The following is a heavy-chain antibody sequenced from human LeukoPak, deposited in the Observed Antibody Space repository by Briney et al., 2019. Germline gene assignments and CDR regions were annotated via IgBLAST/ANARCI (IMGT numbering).Heavy chain of an antibody. D-gene: IGHD6-13*01. CDR1: SGPITSYD. J-gene: IGHJ4*02. Sequence: PSETLSLTCTVASGPITSYDWSWIRQPPGKGLEWIGEINHSGSTNYNPSLKSRVTISVDTSKNQFSLKLSSVTAADTAVYYCAKIAAAGRSLDYWGQGTLVTVSS. CDR2: INHSGST. CDR3: AKIAAAGRSLDY. V-gene: IGHV4-34*01.